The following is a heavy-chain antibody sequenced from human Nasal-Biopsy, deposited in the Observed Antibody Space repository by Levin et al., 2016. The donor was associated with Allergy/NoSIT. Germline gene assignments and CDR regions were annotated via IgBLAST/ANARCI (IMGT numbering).Heavy chain of an antibody. CDR3: VREGHYYDGNGYYPTFDY. D-gene: IGHD3-16*01. CDR1: GFTFTTYW. J-gene: IGHJ4*02. CDR2: VNTEGNSA. Sequence: GESLKISCAASGFTFTTYWMHWVRQVPGKGLVWVARVNTEGNSAVYADSVRGRFTISRDNAKNTLYLQMHNLRGDDTAVYFCVREGHYYDGNGYYPTFDYWGQGSLVTVSS. V-gene: IGHV3-74*01.